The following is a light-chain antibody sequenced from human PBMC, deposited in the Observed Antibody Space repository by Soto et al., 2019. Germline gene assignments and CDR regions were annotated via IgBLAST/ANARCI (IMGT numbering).Light chain of an antibody. V-gene: IGKV4-1*01. CDR3: HQYYDYVPT. CDR2: WSS. J-gene: IGKJ3*01. Sequence: DIVMTQSPDSLSVSLGERATIKCRSSQSVLHRSNGNNYIAWYQQKPGQPPKLLIYWSSTRDSGVPDRFIGSGSGTDFTLTVSSLQAEDVAVYYCHQYYDYVPTFGPGTKVEIK. CDR1: QSVLHRSNGNNY.